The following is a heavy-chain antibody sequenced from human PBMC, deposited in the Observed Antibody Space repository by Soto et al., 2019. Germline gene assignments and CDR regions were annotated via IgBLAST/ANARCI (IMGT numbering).Heavy chain of an antibody. CDR1: GGSFSGYY. CDR3: ARGVYCSSTTCYWGMDV. Sequence: QVQLQQWGAGLLKPSETLSLTCAVYGGSFSGYYWSWIRQPPGKGLEWIGEINHSGSTHYNPSLKSRVTISVDPSKNQFSLKLSSVTAADSAVYYCARGVYCSSTTCYWGMDVWGQGTTVTVSS. D-gene: IGHD2-2*01. V-gene: IGHV4-34*01. CDR2: INHSGST. J-gene: IGHJ6*02.